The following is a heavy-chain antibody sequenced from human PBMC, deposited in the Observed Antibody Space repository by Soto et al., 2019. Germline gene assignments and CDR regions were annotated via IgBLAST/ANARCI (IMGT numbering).Heavy chain of an antibody. Sequence: ASVKVSCKASGYTFTSYGISWVRQAPGQGLEWMGWISAYNGNTNYAQKLQGRVTMTTDTSTSTAYMKLRSLRSDDTAVYYCARDLLPNYDFWSGYYTSWYYYYGMDVWGQGTTVTVSS. CDR1: GYTFTSYG. V-gene: IGHV1-18*01. J-gene: IGHJ6*02. CDR3: ARDLLPNYDFWSGYYTSWYYYYGMDV. D-gene: IGHD3-3*01. CDR2: ISAYNGNT.